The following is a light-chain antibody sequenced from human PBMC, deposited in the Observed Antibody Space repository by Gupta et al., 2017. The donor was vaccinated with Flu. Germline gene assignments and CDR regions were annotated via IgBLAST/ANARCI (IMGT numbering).Light chain of an antibody. CDR1: QSISSY. Sequence: DIQMTQSPSSPSASVGDRVTITCRASQSISSYLNWYQQKPGKAPKLMIYAASSLQSGVPSRFSGSGSGTVFTLTISSLQPEDFANYYCQQSYSTPDFGGGTKVEIK. J-gene: IGKJ4*01. V-gene: IGKV1-39*01. CDR3: QQSYSTPD. CDR2: AAS.